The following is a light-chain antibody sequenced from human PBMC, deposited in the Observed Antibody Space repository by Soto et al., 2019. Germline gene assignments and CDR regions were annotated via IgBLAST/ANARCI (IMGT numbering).Light chain of an antibody. J-gene: IGKJ2*01. CDR2: AAS. CDR1: QSITNY. V-gene: IGKV1-39*01. CDR3: QQSDSYPYT. Sequence: IQMTQSPSSLSVSVGDRVTITCRASQSITNYLNWYQQKPGKAPKLLVYAASNLQSGVPSRFSGNGSGTDFTLTISSLQPEDFASYYCQQSDSYPYTFGQGTKLEIK.